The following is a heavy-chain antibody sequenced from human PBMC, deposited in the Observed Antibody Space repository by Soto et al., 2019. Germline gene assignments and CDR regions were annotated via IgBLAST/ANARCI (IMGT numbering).Heavy chain of an antibody. Sequence: ASVKVSCKASGYTFTGYYMHWVRQAPGQGLEWTGWINPNSGGTNYAQKFQGWVTMTRDTSISTAYMELSRLRSDDTAVYYCARGRGTNTAMANYYFDYWGQGTLVTVSS. CDR1: GYTFTGYY. CDR3: ARGRGTNTAMANYYFDY. D-gene: IGHD5-18*01. CDR2: INPNSGGT. J-gene: IGHJ4*02. V-gene: IGHV1-2*04.